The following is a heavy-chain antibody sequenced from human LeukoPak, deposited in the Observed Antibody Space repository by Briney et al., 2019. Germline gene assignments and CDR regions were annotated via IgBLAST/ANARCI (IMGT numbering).Heavy chain of an antibody. J-gene: IGHJ6*02. D-gene: IGHD3-22*01. CDR2: SNSDGSST. CDR1: GFTFSSYW. Sequence: PGGSLRLSCAASGFTFSSYWMHWVRQAPGKGLVWVSRSNSDGSSTSYADSVKGRFTISRDNAEKTLYLQMTSLRAEDTAVYYCARDGPDDSGGYSYYYYGMDVWGQGTTVTVSS. CDR3: ARDGPDDSGGYSYYYYGMDV. V-gene: IGHV3-74*01.